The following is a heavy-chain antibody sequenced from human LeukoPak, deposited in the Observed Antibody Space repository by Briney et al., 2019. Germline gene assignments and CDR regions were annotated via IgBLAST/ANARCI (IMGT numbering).Heavy chain of an antibody. CDR1: GGTFSSYA. D-gene: IGHD3-10*01. V-gene: IGHV1-69*13. J-gene: IGHJ5*02. CDR3: ARVISWSGSYYKVENWFDP. Sequence: VASVKVSCKASGGTFSSYAISWVRQAPGQGLEWMGGIIPIFGTANYAQKFQGRVTITADESTSTAYMELSSLRSEDTAVYYCARVISWSGSYYKVENWFDPWGQGTLVTVSS. CDR2: IIPIFGTA.